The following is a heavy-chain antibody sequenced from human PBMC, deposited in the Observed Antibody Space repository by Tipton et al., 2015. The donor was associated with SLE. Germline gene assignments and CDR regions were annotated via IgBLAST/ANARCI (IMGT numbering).Heavy chain of an antibody. CDR1: GYTFASYD. V-gene: IGHV1-8*01. CDR3: TRGLRFTRVQGVEY. D-gene: IGHD3-10*01. Sequence: QSGPEVKKPGASVKVSCKASGYTFASYDINWVRQAPRQGLEWMGWMGPNSGNTGYAQKFQGGVTMTRNTSTTTAYMELSSLTSEDTAVYYCTRGLRFTRVQGVEYWGQGTLGTVSS. CDR2: MGPNSGNT. J-gene: IGHJ4*02.